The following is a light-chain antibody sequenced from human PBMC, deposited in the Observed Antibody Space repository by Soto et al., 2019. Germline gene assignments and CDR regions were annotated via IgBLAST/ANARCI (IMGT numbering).Light chain of an antibody. CDR2: GAS. CDR1: QSVSNY. J-gene: IGKJ1*01. Sequence: DIVMTKSPDTLSVSPGERATLSCRASQSVSNYLAWYQQKPGQAPRLLIYGASTRAPGFPARFSGSGSGTDFTLTISSLQSEDFAVYYCQQYDNWPWTFGQVTKVDIK. V-gene: IGKV3-15*01. CDR3: QQYDNWPWT.